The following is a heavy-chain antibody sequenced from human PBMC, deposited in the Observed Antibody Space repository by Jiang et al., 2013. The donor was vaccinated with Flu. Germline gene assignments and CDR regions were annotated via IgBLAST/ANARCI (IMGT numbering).Heavy chain of an antibody. D-gene: IGHD5/OR15-5a*01. V-gene: IGHV4-39*07. Sequence: SGLVKPSETLSLTCTVSGGSISSDDYYWGWIRQPPEKGLDWIGSLYYSGSTDYNPSLKSRVTISVDTSKNQLSLELNSVTAADTAVYYCARGDIVSAELGYYYYGLDVWGQGTTVSVSS. J-gene: IGHJ6*02. CDR3: ARGDIVSAELGYYYYGLDV. CDR2: LYYSGST. CDR1: GGSISSDDYY.